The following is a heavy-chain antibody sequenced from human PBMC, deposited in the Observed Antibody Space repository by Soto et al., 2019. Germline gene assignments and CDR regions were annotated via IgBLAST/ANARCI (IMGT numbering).Heavy chain of an antibody. D-gene: IGHD2-21*02. CDR2: IYYSGST. Sequence: SETLSLTGTVSGGSISSYYWSWIRQPPGKGLEWIGYIYYSGSTNYNPSLKSRVTISVDTSKNQFSLKLSSVTAADTAVYYCARVPPPTPLCGGDCPRPFDYWGQGTLVTVSS. J-gene: IGHJ4*02. CDR3: ARVPPPTPLCGGDCPRPFDY. CDR1: GGSISSYY. V-gene: IGHV4-59*01.